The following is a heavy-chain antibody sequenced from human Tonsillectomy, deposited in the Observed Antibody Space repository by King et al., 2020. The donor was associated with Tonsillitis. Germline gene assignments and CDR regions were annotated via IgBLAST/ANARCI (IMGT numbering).Heavy chain of an antibody. CDR2: ISAYNGNT. Sequence: VQLVESGAEVKKPGASVKVSCKASGYTFTSYGISWVRQAPGQGLEWMGWISAYNGNTNYAQKLQGRVTMTTDTSTSTAYMELRSLRSDDTAVYYCARNPATYYYDSSGLDYWGQGTRVTVSS. D-gene: IGHD3-22*01. CDR3: ARNPATYYYDSSGLDY. V-gene: IGHV1-18*01. CDR1: GYTFTSYG. J-gene: IGHJ4*02.